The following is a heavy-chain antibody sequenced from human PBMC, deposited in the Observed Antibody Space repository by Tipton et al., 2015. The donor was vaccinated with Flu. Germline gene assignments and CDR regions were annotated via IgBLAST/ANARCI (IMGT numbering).Heavy chain of an antibody. J-gene: IGHJ4*02. CDR2: IYHSGST. V-gene: IGHV4-4*02. Sequence: TLSLTCAVSGGSISSSNWWSWVRQPPGKGLEWIGAIYHSGSTNCNPSLKSRVTISVDKSKNQFSLKLSSVTAADTAVYYCARRLSSGYYYPFDYWGQGTLVTVSS. D-gene: IGHD3-22*01. CDR3: ARRLSSGYYYPFDY. CDR1: GGSISSSNW.